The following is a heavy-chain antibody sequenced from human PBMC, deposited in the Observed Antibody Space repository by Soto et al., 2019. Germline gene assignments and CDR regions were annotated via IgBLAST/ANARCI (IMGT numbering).Heavy chain of an antibody. Sequence: GASVKVSCKASGYTFTSYGISWVRQAPGQGLEWMEWISAYNGNTNYAQKLQGRVTMTTDTSTSTAYMELRSLRSDDTAVYYCARDRLFYSSSWYLASWFDPWGQGTLVTVSS. V-gene: IGHV1-18*01. CDR3: ARDRLFYSSSWYLASWFDP. CDR1: GYTFTSYG. CDR2: ISAYNGNT. D-gene: IGHD6-13*01. J-gene: IGHJ5*02.